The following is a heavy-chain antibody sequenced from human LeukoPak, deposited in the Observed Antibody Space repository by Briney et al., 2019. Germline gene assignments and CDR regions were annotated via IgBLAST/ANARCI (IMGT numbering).Heavy chain of an antibody. CDR1: GFTFSSYA. V-gene: IGHV3-30-3*01. J-gene: IGHJ6*03. CDR2: ISYDGSNK. Sequence: GGSLRLSCAASGFTFSSYAMHWVRQAPGKGLEWVAVISYDGSNKYYADSVKGRFTISRDNSKNTLYLQMNSLRAEDTAVYYCAKGEARASFTSYYYMDVWGKGTTVTVSS. D-gene: IGHD2-2*01. CDR3: AKGEARASFTSYYYMDV.